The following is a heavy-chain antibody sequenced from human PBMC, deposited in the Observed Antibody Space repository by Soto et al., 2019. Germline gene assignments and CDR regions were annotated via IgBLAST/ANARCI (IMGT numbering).Heavy chain of an antibody. V-gene: IGHV3-23*01. CDR3: AKESVAAPAYFDY. D-gene: IGHD6-19*01. J-gene: IGHJ4*02. CDR2: ISGSGGST. CDR1: GVTFSSYA. Sequence: EVQLLESGGGLVQPGGSLRLSCAASGVTFSSYAMSWVRQAPGKGLEWVSAISGSGGSTYYADSVKGRFTISRDNSKNTLYLQMNSLRAADTAVYYCAKESVAAPAYFDYWGQGTLVTVSS.